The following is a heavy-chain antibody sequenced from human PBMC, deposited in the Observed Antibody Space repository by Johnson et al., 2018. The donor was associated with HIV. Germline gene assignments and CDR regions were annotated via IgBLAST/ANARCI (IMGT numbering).Heavy chain of an antibody. J-gene: IGHJ3*02. V-gene: IGHV3-13*01. CDR1: GFSSSRYA. CDR2: IGTTGDT. CDR3: ARGNTFDI. Sequence: GSLRLSCAASGFSSSRYAMHWIRQATGKGLEWVSGIGTTGDTYYPGSVKGRFTISRDHAKNSLHLQMNSLTAGDTAVYYCARGNTFDIWGQGTMVTVSS.